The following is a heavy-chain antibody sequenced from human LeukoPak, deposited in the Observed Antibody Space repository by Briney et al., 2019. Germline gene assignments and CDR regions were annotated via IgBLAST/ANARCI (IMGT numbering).Heavy chain of an antibody. CDR3: ARDILRGYIYGYRIDY. J-gene: IGHJ4*02. V-gene: IGHV3-30-3*01. CDR2: ISYDGSNK. Sequence: TGGSLRLSCAASGFTFSSYAMHCARHAPGKWLEWVAVISYDGSNKYYADSVKGRITISRDNSKNTLYLQMNSLRAEDTAVYYCARDILRGYIYGYRIDYWGQGTLVTLSS. CDR1: GFTFSSYA. D-gene: IGHD5-18*01.